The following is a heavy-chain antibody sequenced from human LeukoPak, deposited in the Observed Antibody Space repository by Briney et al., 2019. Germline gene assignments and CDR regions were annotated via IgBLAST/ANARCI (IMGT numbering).Heavy chain of an antibody. V-gene: IGHV1-18*01. J-gene: IGHJ4*02. D-gene: IGHD6-13*01. CDR1: GYTFTSYG. CDR3: ARDRAAAVPVYYFDY. Sequence: GASVKVSCKASGYTFTSYGISWVRQAPGQGLEWMGWISAYNGNTNYAQKLQGRVTMTTDTSTSTAYMELRSLRSDDTAVYYCARDRAAAVPVYYFDYWGQGTLVTVSS. CDR2: ISAYNGNT.